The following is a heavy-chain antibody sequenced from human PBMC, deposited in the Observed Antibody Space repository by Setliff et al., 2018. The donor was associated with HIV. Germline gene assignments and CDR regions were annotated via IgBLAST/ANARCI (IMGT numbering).Heavy chain of an antibody. Sequence: ETLSLTCAVSGGSISSTNWWNWVRQPPGKGLEWIGEIYHSGDTNYNPSLKSRVTISVDKSKNQFSLKLTSVTAADTAVYYCARVAAGTYGKGDWFDPWGQGTQVTVSS. CDR2: IYHSGDT. CDR1: GGSISSTNW. D-gene: IGHD3-10*01. CDR3: ARVAAGTYGKGDWFDP. V-gene: IGHV4-4*02. J-gene: IGHJ5*02.